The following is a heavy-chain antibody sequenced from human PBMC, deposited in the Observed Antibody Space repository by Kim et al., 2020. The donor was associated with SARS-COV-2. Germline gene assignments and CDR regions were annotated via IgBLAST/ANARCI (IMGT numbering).Heavy chain of an antibody. Sequence: SVKVSCKASGGTFSSYAISWVRQAPGQGLEWMGGIIPIFGTANYAQKFQGRVTITADESTSTAYMELSSLRSEDTAVYYCARDNGSGWQIEPLGYWGQGTLVTVSS. V-gene: IGHV1-69*13. CDR2: IIPIFGTA. D-gene: IGHD6-19*01. CDR3: ARDNGSGWQIEPLGY. CDR1: GGTFSSYA. J-gene: IGHJ4*02.